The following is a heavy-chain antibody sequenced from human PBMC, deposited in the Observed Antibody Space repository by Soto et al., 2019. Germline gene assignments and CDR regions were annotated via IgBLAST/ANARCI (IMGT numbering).Heavy chain of an antibody. V-gene: IGHV3-74*01. CDR2: IKGDASSV. D-gene: IGHD3-10*01. CDR1: GFTFSSYW. CDR3: ARGASGRFYFDY. Sequence: EVQLVESGGGLVQPGGSLRLSCEASGFTFSSYWMHWVRQAPGNGRVWISRIKGDASSVNYAASVKGRVTISRDNAKNTLYLQMNSLSAEDTALYYCARGASGRFYFDYWGQGTLVTVSS. J-gene: IGHJ4*02.